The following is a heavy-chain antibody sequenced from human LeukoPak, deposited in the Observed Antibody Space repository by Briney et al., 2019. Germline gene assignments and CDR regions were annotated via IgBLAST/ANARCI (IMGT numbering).Heavy chain of an antibody. CDR2: TSAYNGNT. J-gene: IGHJ4*02. CDR3: ARANKGSRMVRGVMYYFDY. D-gene: IGHD3-10*01. V-gene: IGHV1-18*01. Sequence: ASVKVSCKASGYTFTSYGISWVRQAPGQGLEWMGWTSAYNGNTNYAQKLQGRVTMTTDTSTSTAYMELRSLRSEDTAVYYCARANKGSRMVRGVMYYFDYWGQGTLVTVSS. CDR1: GYTFTSYG.